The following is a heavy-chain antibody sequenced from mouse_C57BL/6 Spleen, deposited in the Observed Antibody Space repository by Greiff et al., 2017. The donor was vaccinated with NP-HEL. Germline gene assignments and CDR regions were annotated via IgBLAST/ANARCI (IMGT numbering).Heavy chain of an antibody. J-gene: IGHJ4*01. CDR2: INPSSGYT. CDR3: ARTTVVDYYAMDY. V-gene: IGHV1-7*01. CDR1: GYTFTSYW. Sequence: VQLQQSGAELVKPGASVKLSCKASGYTFTSYWMHWVKQRPGQGLDWIGYINPSSGYTNYNQKFKGKATLTADKSSSTAYMQLSSLTYEDSAVYYCARTTVVDYYAMDYWGQGTSVTVSS. D-gene: IGHD1-1*01.